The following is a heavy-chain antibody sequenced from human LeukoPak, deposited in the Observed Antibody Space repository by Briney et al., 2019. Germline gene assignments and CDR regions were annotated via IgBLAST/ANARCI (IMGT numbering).Heavy chain of an antibody. CDR3: ARSMVRGVIIPYLFDY. Sequence: SETLSLTCTVSGGSISSYYWSWIRQPPGKGLEWIGYIYYSGSTNYNPSLKSRVTISVDTSKNQFSLKLSSVTAADTAVYYCARSMVRGVIIPYLFDYWGQGTLVTVSS. J-gene: IGHJ4*02. CDR2: IYYSGST. D-gene: IGHD3-10*01. CDR1: GGSISSYY. V-gene: IGHV4-59*08.